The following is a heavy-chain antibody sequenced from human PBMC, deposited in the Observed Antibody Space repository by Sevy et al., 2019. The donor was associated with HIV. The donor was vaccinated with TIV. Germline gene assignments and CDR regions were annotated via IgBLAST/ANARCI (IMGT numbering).Heavy chain of an antibody. J-gene: IGHJ4*02. CDR2: ISGSGGST. Sequence: GGSLRLSCAASGFTFSSYAMSWVRQAPGKGLEWVSAISGSGGSTYYAYSVKGRFTISRDNSKNTLYLQMNSLRAEDTAVYYCAKPGSSSWYYFDYWGQGTLVTVSS. CDR3: AKPGSSSWYYFDY. CDR1: GFTFSSYA. D-gene: IGHD6-13*01. V-gene: IGHV3-23*01.